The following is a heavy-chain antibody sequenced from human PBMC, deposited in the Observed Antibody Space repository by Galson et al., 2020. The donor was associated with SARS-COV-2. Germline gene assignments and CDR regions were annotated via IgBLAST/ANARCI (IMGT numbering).Heavy chain of an antibody. Sequence: GGSLRLSCAASGFTFDDYAMHWVRQTPGKGLEWVSGISWNSGSVGYADSVKGRFTISRDNAKNSLYLQMNSLTPEDTAFYYCVRASLPMIVFGYFDYWGQGSLVTVSS. J-gene: IGHJ4*02. CDR3: VRASLPMIVFGYFDY. CDR1: GFTFDDYA. V-gene: IGHV3-9*01. D-gene: IGHD3-22*01. CDR2: ISWNSGSV.